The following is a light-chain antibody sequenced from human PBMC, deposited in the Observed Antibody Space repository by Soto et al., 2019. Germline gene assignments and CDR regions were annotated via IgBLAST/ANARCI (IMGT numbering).Light chain of an antibody. V-gene: IGLV2-11*01. CDR3: CSYAGSTTPMV. CDR1: SSDVGGYNY. J-gene: IGLJ3*02. CDR2: DVT. Sequence: QSALTQPRSVSGSPGQSVTISCTGTSSDVGGYNYVSWYQHYPGEAPKLMIYDVTKRPSGVPDRFSGSKSGNTASLTISGLQAEDEADYYCCSYAGSTTPMVFGGGTKLTVL.